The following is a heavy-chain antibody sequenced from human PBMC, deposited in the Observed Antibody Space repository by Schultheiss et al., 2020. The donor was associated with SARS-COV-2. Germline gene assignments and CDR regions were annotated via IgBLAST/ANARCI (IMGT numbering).Heavy chain of an antibody. D-gene: IGHD5-18*01. V-gene: IGHV4-31*11. J-gene: IGHJ4*02. Sequence: SQTLSLTCGVYGGSFSGYFWSWIRQHPGRGLEWIGYIYYSGSTYYNPSLKSRVTISVDTSKNQFSLKLSSVTAADTAVYVCARSPTRYSYGFNYFDYWGQGTLVTVSS. CDR1: GGSFSGYF. CDR3: ARSPTRYSYGFNYFDY. CDR2: IYYSGST.